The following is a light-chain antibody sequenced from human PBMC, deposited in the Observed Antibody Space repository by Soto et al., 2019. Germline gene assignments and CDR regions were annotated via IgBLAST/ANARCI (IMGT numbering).Light chain of an antibody. Sequence: EIVLTQSPATLSFSPGARATLSCMASQSVSSYLAWYQQKPGQAPRLLIYDASNRATGIPARFSGSGSGTDFTLTISSLEPEDFAVYYCQQRSNWPRYTFGQGTKLEIK. CDR2: DAS. V-gene: IGKV3-11*01. J-gene: IGKJ2*01. CDR1: QSVSSY. CDR3: QQRSNWPRYT.